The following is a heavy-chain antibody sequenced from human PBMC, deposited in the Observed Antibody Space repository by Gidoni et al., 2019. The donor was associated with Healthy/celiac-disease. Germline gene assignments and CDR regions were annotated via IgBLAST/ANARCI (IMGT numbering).Heavy chain of an antibody. V-gene: IGHV4-39*01. D-gene: IGHD6-13*01. J-gene: IGHJ4*02. CDR3: ARNMGSSSWPGGYFDY. CDR2: LYSSGST. Sequence: QLQLQESGPGRVKPSETLSLTCTVSGGSISSSSYYWGWIRKPPGKWLEWIGSLYSSGSTYYNPSLKSRVTISVDTSKNQFSLKLSSVTAADTAVYYCARNMGSSSWPGGYFDYWGQGTLVTVSS. CDR1: GGSISSSSYY.